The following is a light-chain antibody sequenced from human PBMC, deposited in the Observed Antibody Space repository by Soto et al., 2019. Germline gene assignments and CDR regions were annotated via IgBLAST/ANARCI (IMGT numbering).Light chain of an antibody. CDR2: AAS. Sequence: DIQMTQSPSSLSASVGDSVTITCRASQSITTLLNWYQKKPGKAPNLLIYAASSLRSGVPSRFSGAGSGTEFSLTISRLQPEDFATYYCQRSYGSPPWTFGQGTKVEIK. J-gene: IGKJ1*01. CDR3: QRSYGSPPWT. CDR1: QSITTL. V-gene: IGKV1-39*01.